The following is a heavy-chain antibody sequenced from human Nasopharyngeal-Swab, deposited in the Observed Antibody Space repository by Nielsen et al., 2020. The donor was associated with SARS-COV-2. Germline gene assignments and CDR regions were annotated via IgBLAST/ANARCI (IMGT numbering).Heavy chain of an antibody. Sequence: LRLSCTVSGGSISSGGYYWSWIRQHPGKGLEWIGYIYYSGSTYYNPSLKSRVTISVDTSKNQFSLKLSSVTAADTAVYYCARDSRGITMVRGVMNWFDPWGQGTPVTVSS. CDR2: IYYSGST. J-gene: IGHJ5*02. D-gene: IGHD3-10*01. CDR3: ARDSRGITMVRGVMNWFDP. CDR1: GGSISSGGYY. V-gene: IGHV4-31*03.